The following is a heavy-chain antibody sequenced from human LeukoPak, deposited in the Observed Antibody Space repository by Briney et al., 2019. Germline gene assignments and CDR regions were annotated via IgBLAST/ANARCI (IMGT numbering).Heavy chain of an antibody. Sequence: SETLPLTCTVSGGSISSSSYYWGWIRQPPGKGLEWIGSIYYSWSTYYNPSLKSRVTISVDTSKNQFSLKLSSVTAADTAVYYCARLSYSSGSDYWGQGNLVTVSS. CDR2: IYYSWST. CDR3: ARLSYSSGSDY. V-gene: IGHV4-39*01. CDR1: GGSISSSSYY. D-gene: IGHD6-19*01. J-gene: IGHJ4*02.